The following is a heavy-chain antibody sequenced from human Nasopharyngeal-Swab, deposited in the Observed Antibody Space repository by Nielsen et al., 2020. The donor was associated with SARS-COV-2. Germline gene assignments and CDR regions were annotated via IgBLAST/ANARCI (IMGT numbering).Heavy chain of an antibody. Sequence: SLRLSCAASGFTFDDYAMHWVRQAPGKCLEWVSGISWNSGSIGYADSVKGRFTISRDNAKNSLYLQMNSLRAEDTALYYCAKGYGYGGDYYYYYGMDVWGQGTTVTVSS. V-gene: IGHV3-9*01. J-gene: IGHJ6*02. CDR2: ISWNSGSI. CDR1: GFTFDDYA. CDR3: AKGYGYGGDYYYYYGMDV. D-gene: IGHD5-18*01.